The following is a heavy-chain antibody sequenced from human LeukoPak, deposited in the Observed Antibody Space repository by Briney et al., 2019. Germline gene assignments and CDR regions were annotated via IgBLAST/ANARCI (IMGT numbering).Heavy chain of an antibody. CDR3: ARADSVPAGDYHYWYMDV. J-gene: IGHJ6*03. D-gene: IGHD2-2*01. CDR1: GFTLTDY. Sequence: ASVKVSCKASGFTLTDYIHWVRQDPRQGLQWMGWIKPNSGDTDYAQKFQGRVTMTRDTSISTVYTELSSLRSDDTAVYYCARADSVPAGDYHYWYMDVWGKGTMVTVSS. V-gene: IGHV1-2*02. CDR2: IKPNSGDT.